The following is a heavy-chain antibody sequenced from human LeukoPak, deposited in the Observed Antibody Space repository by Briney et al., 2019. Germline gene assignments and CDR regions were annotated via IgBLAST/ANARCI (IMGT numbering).Heavy chain of an antibody. Sequence: GGSLRLSCAASGFTVSGNYMSWVRQAPGKGLEWVSVIYSGDYTYYADSVKGRFTISRDNFKNTPYLQMNSLRAEDTAVYYCARDSHGDGIGRWGQGTLVTVSS. CDR3: ARDSHGDGIGR. V-gene: IGHV3-66*01. CDR2: IYSGDYT. CDR1: GFTVSGNY. D-gene: IGHD4-17*01. J-gene: IGHJ4*02.